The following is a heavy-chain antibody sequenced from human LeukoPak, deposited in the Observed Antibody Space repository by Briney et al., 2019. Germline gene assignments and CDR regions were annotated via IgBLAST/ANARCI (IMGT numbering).Heavy chain of an antibody. D-gene: IGHD6-13*01. CDR2: IYYSGST. J-gene: IGHJ5*02. CDR1: GGSISSSSYY. V-gene: IGHV4-39*01. Sequence: PSETLSLTCTVSGGSISSSSYYWGWIRQSPGKGLEWIGSIYYSGSTYYNPSLKSRVTISVDTSKNQFSLKLSSVTAADTAVYYCARRIAAGTLASYWFDPWGQGTLVTVSS. CDR3: ARRIAAGTLASYWFDP.